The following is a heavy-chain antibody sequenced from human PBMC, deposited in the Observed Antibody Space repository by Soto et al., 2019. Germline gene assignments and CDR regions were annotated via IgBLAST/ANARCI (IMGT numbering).Heavy chain of an antibody. CDR1: GSTFPGYC. CDR3: ARDSSVAGNNAFDI. D-gene: IGHD6-19*01. CDR2: INPNSGGT. J-gene: IGHJ3*02. V-gene: IGHV1-2*04. Sequence: ASVRVSYPASGSTFPGYCMHWVRQAPGQGLEWMGWINPNSGGTNYAQKFQGWVTMTRDTSISTAYMELSRLRSDDTAVYYCARDSSVAGNNAFDIWGQGTMVTGSS.